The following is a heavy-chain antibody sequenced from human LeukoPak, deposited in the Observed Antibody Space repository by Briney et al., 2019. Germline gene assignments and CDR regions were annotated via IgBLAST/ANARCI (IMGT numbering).Heavy chain of an antibody. Sequence: GGSLGLSCAASGFDFSNCAMSWVRQAPGMGLEWVSATTPAGAGTYYADSVKGRFTISRDNAKNTLYLHMNSLRAEDTAVYYCAKEDLSSSRYYFENWGQGALVTVSS. CDR1: GFDFSNCA. V-gene: IGHV3-23*01. CDR2: TTPAGAGT. D-gene: IGHD6-6*01. J-gene: IGHJ4*02. CDR3: AKEDLSSSRYYFEN.